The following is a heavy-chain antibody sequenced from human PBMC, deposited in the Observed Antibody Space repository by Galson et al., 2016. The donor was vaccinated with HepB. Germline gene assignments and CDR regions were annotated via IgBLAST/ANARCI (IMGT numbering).Heavy chain of an antibody. Sequence: SVKVSCKASGYGLPNYGLSWARQAPGQGPEWMGWVSAYNSKTMYAQRFQGRLTISTDMSTGYMEMTGLTSYDTAMYYFARDRVGQALVKVDDAFDVRGQGRMVIVAS. CDR2: VSAYNSKT. CDR1: GYGLPNYG. V-gene: IGHV1-18*04. D-gene: IGHD2-15*01. CDR3: ARDRVGQALVKVDDAFDV. J-gene: IGHJ3*01.